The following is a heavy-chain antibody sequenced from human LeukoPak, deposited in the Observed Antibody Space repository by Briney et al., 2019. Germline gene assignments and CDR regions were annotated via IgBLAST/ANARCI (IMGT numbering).Heavy chain of an antibody. D-gene: IGHD3-10*01. Sequence: SETLSLTCAVYGGSFSGYYWSWIRQPPGKGLEWIGEIYHSGTTNYNPSLKSRVTISVDTSKIQFSLELRPVTAADTAVYFCARGGISYYLDYWGQGTLVTVSS. CDR1: GGSFSGYY. V-gene: IGHV4-34*01. CDR2: IYHSGTT. CDR3: ARGGISYYLDY. J-gene: IGHJ4*02.